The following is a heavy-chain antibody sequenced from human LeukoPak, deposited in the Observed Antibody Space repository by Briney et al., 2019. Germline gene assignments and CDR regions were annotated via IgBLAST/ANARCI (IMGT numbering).Heavy chain of an antibody. V-gene: IGHV1-2*02. CDR2: INPNSGGT. D-gene: IGHD6-6*01. CDR3: ARDLYSSSSPRSWFDP. Sequence: ASVKVSRKASGGTFSSYAISWVRQAPGQGLEWMGWINPNSGGTNYAQKFQGRVTMTRDTSISTAYMELSRLRSDDTAVYYCARDLYSSSSPRSWFDPWGQGTLVTVSS. J-gene: IGHJ5*02. CDR1: GGTFSSYA.